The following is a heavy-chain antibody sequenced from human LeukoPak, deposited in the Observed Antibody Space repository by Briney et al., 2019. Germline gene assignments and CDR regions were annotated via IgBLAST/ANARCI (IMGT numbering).Heavy chain of an antibody. V-gene: IGHV1-24*01. CDR3: ATEGNSIVVAERDAFDI. Sequence: ASVKVSCKVSGYTLTELSMHWVRQAPGKGLEWTGGFDPEDGETIYAQKFQGRVTMTEDTSTDTAYMELSSLRSEDTAVYYCATEGNSIVVAERDAFDIWGQGTMVTVSS. CDR2: FDPEDGET. D-gene: IGHD3-22*01. CDR1: GYTLTELS. J-gene: IGHJ3*02.